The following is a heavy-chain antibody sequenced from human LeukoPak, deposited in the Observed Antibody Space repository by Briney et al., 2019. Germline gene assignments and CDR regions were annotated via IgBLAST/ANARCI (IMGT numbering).Heavy chain of an antibody. CDR2: INSDGSST. CDR1: GFTFSSYW. D-gene: IGHD3-22*01. Sequence: PGGSLRLSCAASGFTFSSYWMHWVRQAPGKGLVWVSRINSDGSSTIYADSVKGRFTISRDNAKNTLYLQMNSLRAEDTAVYYCARDYYDSSGYYYYYMDVWGKGTTVTVSS. J-gene: IGHJ6*03. CDR3: ARDYYDSSGYYYYYMDV. V-gene: IGHV3-74*01.